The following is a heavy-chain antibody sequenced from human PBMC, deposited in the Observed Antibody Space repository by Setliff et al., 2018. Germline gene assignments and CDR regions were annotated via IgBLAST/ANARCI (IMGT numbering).Heavy chain of an antibody. CDR2: LXXXXXX. J-gene: IGHJ3*01. CDR1: GYSINNGFY. V-gene: IGHV4-38-2*02. D-gene: IGHD3-22*01. Sequence: SETLSLTCAVSGYSINNGFYWGWIRQSPVKGLEWIGSLXXXXXXYYXPSLXSRAXXSLDASKNQFALKLTSATAADTAVYYCARDPHYDPTYSLPGHAFDFWGQGIMVTVSS. CDR3: ARDPHYDPTYSLPGHAFDF.